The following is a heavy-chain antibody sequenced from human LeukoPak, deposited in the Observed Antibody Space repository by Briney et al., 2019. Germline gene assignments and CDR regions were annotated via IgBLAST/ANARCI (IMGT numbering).Heavy chain of an antibody. D-gene: IGHD5-12*01. J-gene: IGHJ4*02. V-gene: IGHV4-59*01. Sequence: SETLSLTCTVSGGSISNYYWNWIRQPPGKGLEWIGYISYSGSTSYNPSLKSRVTISVDTSKNQFSLRLSSVTAADTAVYYCVRVKGDGYSGYEVDFWGQGTLVTVSS. CDR2: ISYSGST. CDR3: VRVKGDGYSGYEVDF. CDR1: GGSISNYY.